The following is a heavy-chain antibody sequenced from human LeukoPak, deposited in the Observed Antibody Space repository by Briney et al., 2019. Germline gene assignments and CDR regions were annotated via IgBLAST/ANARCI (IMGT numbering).Heavy chain of an antibody. Sequence: QPGGSLRLSCAASGFTFGSYAMSWVRQAPGKGLEWVSAISGSGGSTYYADSVKGRFTISRDNSKNTLYLQMNSLRAEDTAVYYCAKRGGSGSQRYYYMDVWGKGTTVTVSS. D-gene: IGHD3-10*01. CDR1: GFTFGSYA. CDR3: AKRGGSGSQRYYYMDV. CDR2: ISGSGGST. V-gene: IGHV3-23*01. J-gene: IGHJ6*03.